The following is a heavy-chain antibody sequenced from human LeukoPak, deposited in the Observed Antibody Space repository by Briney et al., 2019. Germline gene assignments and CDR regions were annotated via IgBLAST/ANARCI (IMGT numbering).Heavy chain of an antibody. CDR2: MLYSGST. Sequence: SETLSLTCTVSGGSISSSNHYWGWVRQPPGKGLEWIGSMLYSGSTYYVPSLRSRVTISVATSSNHFSLILSSVTAADTAVYYCARHVVQSGDPAYFDYWGQGTLVTVSS. CDR3: ARHVVQSGDPAYFDY. J-gene: IGHJ4*02. D-gene: IGHD2-21*01. CDR1: GGSISSSNHY. V-gene: IGHV4-39*01.